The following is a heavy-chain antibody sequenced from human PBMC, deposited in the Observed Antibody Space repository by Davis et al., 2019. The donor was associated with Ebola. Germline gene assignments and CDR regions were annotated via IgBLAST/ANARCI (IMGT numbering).Heavy chain of an antibody. V-gene: IGHV4-34*01. J-gene: IGHJ4*02. CDR3: AGAQTYYYDSSGYYPGGVIGY. CDR2: MNRDGGT. Sequence: SETLSLTCAVYGASFSGYYWSWIRQPPGKGLEWIGEMNRDGGTNYNPSLESRVTISSDMSKKQFSLKLNSVTAADTAVYYCAGAQTYYYDSSGYYPGGVIGYWGQGTLVTVSS. D-gene: IGHD3-22*01. CDR1: GASFSGYY.